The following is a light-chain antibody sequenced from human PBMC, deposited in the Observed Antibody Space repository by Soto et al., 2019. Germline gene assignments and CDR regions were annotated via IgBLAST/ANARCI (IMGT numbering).Light chain of an antibody. Sequence: DIQMTQSPSTLSASVGDRVTTTCRASQSISSWLAWYQQKPGKAPNLLIYDASSLEGGVPSRFSGSGSGTEFTLTISSLQPDDFATYYCQQYNTFWTFGQGTKVEIK. V-gene: IGKV1-5*01. CDR1: QSISSW. CDR3: QQYNTFWT. CDR2: DAS. J-gene: IGKJ1*01.